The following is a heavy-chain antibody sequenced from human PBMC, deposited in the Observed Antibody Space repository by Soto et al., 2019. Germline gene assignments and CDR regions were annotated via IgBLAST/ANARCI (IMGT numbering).Heavy chain of an antibody. J-gene: IGHJ6*02. CDR1: GYTFTGYY. V-gene: IGHV1-2*02. D-gene: IGHD3-10*01. CDR2: INPNSGGT. CDR3: ASFGDGSGSYLAKYYYYGMDV. Sequence: QVQLVQSGAEVKKPGASVKVSCKASGYTFTGYYMHWVRQAPGQGLEWMGWINPNSGGTNYAQKFQGRVTMTRDTSISTAYMELSRLRSDDTAVYYCASFGDGSGSYLAKYYYYGMDVWGQGTTVTVSS.